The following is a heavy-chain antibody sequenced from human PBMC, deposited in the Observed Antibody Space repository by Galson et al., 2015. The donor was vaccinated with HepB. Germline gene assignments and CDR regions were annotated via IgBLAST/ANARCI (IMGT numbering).Heavy chain of an antibody. CDR3: AKVHCDATSCSRIDD. CDR1: GFTFSTHA. V-gene: IGHV3-23*01. J-gene: IGHJ4*02. D-gene: IGHD2-2*01. Sequence: SLRLSCAASGFTFSTHAMSWVRQAPGKGLAWVSAISGSGDTIYYADSVMGRFTISRDNSKNTLYLQMNSLRAEDTAVYYCAKVHCDATSCSRIDDWGQGTLVTVSS. CDR2: ISGSGDTI.